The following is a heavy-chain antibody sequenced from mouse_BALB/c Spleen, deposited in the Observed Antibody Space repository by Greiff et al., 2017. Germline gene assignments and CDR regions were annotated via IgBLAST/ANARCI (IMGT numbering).Heavy chain of an antibody. J-gene: IGHJ4*01. D-gene: IGHD2-4*01. CDR1: GFSLTSYG. CDR3: VEITGPYAMDY. CDR2: IWSGGST. V-gene: IGHV2-2*02. Sequence: QVQLQQSGPGLVQPSQSLSITCTASGFSLTSYGVHWVRQSPGKGLEWLGVIWSGGSTDYNAAFISRLSISKDNSKSQVFFKMNSLQANDTAIYYCVEITGPYAMDYWGQGTSVTVSS.